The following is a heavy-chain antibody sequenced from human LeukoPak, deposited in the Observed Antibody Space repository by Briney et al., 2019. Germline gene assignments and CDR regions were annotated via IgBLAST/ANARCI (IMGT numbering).Heavy chain of an antibody. V-gene: IGHV3-30*02. Sequence: PGGSLRLSCAASGFTFSSYGMHWVRQAPGKGLEWVAFIRYDGSNKYYADSVKGRFTTSRDNSKNTLYLQMNSLRAEDTAVYYCAKGGIEYSSSSRGYFDYWGQGTLVTVSS. CDR2: IRYDGSNK. D-gene: IGHD6-6*01. CDR1: GFTFSSYG. J-gene: IGHJ4*02. CDR3: AKGGIEYSSSSRGYFDY.